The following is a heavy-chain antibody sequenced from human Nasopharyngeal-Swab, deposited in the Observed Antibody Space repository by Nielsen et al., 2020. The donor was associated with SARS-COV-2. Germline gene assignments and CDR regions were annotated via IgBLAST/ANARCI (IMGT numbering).Heavy chain of an antibody. J-gene: IGHJ4*02. CDR3: ARDSGWSGYYLGYFDY. CDR1: GGSISSYY. Sequence: SETLSLTCTVSGGSISSYYWSWIRQLPGKGLEWIGYIYYSGSTNYNPSLKSRVTISVDTSKNQFSLKLSSVTAADTAVYYCARDSGWSGYYLGYFDYWGQGTLVTVSS. V-gene: IGHV4-59*01. D-gene: IGHD3-3*01. CDR2: IYYSGST.